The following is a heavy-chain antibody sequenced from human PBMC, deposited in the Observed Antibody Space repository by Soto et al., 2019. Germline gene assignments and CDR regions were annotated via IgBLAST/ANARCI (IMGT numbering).Heavy chain of an antibody. Sequence: SETLSLTCTVSGGSISSXYXXWIRQPPGKGLEWIGYIYYSGSTNYNPSLKSRVTISVDTSKNQFSLKLSSVTAADTAVYYCARDHVIAARLGFGAFDIWGQGTMVTVS. CDR1: GGSISSXY. CDR2: IYYSGST. J-gene: IGHJ3*02. D-gene: IGHD6-6*01. CDR3: ARDHVIAARLGFGAFDI. V-gene: IGHV4-59*01.